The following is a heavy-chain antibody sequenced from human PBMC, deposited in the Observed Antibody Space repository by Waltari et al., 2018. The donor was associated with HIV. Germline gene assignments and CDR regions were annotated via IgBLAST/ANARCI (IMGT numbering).Heavy chain of an antibody. Sequence: QVQLVQSGAEVKKPGASLKVSCKASGYSFTRYGISWVRQAPGQGLEWIGWISVYNDNTKYAQKIQDRLNMTTDSPTSTAYMELRILRSDDTAVYYCARAPMTTVTSRGFDIWGQGTMVIVSS. CDR1: GYSFTRYG. D-gene: IGHD4-17*01. V-gene: IGHV1-18*01. J-gene: IGHJ3*02. CDR2: ISVYNDNT. CDR3: ARAPMTTVTSRGFDI.